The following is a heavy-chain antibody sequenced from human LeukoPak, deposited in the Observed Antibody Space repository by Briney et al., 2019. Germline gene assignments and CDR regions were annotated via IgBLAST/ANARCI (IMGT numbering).Heavy chain of an antibody. D-gene: IGHD2-2*01. CDR3: ARAPKSCSSSRCYAGAVDY. CDR2: IDSSGSYT. CDR1: GFTFSSYA. V-gene: IGHV3-23*05. Sequence: PGGSLRLSCAASGFTFSSYAISWVRQAPGKGLEWVSAIDSSGSYTWYDDSVKGRFTISRDNSKNTLYLQMNSLRAEDTAVYYCARAPKSCSSSRCYAGAVDYWGQGTLVTVSS. J-gene: IGHJ4*02.